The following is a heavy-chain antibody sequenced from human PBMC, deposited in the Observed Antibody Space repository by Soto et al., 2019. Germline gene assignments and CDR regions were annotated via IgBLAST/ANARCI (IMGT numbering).Heavy chain of an antibody. CDR2: IYYSGST. CDR1: GGSISSSSYY. J-gene: IGHJ4*02. V-gene: IGHV4-39*01. CDR3: ARHQLCLGY. Sequence: QLQLQESGPGLVKPSETLSLTCTVSGGSISSSSYYWGWIRQPPGKGLEWIGNIYYSGSTYYNPCLKSRATISADTSKNQLSLKLSAVTAADTAVYYCARHQLCLGYWGQGTLVTVSS. D-gene: IGHD5-18*01.